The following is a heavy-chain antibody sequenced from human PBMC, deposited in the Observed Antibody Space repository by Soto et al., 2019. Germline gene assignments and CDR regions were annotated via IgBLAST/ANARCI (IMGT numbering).Heavy chain of an antibody. V-gene: IGHV3-23*01. Sequence: GGSLRLSCAASGFTFSSYAMSWVRQAPGKGLEWVSAISGGGNTNYADSVKGRFTISRDNFKDTLYLQMNNLRPEDTAVYYCAKDIAMVRGVIITPSPFDYWGQGTLVTVSS. J-gene: IGHJ4*02. CDR3: AKDIAMVRGVIITPSPFDY. D-gene: IGHD3-10*01. CDR2: ISGGGNT. CDR1: GFTFSSYA.